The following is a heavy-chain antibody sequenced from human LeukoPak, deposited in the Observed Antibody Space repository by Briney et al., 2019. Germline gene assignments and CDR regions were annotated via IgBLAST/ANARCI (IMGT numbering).Heavy chain of an antibody. Sequence: GGSLRLSCAASGFTFSSYEMNWVRQAPGKGLEWVSYISSSGSTIYYADSVKGRFTISRDNAKNSLYLQMNSLRAEDTAVYYCARDRRYYYGSRSYYNGVYYYGMDVWGKGTTVTVSS. CDR1: GFTFSSYE. J-gene: IGHJ6*04. D-gene: IGHD3-10*01. CDR2: ISSSGSTI. CDR3: ARDRRYYYGSRSYYNGVYYYGMDV. V-gene: IGHV3-48*03.